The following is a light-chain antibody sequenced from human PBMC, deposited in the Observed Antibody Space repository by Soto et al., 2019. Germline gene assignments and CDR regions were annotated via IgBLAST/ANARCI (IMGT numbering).Light chain of an antibody. Sequence: ALTQPASVSGSPGQSITISCTGTSSDVGAYNLVSWYQHHPGKAPKLLISEVSNRPSGVSDRFSGSKSGNTASLAISGLQAEDEADYYCASLTTTSFVFGTGTKVTVL. J-gene: IGLJ1*01. CDR3: ASLTTTSFV. CDR2: EVS. CDR1: SSDVGAYNL. V-gene: IGLV2-14*01.